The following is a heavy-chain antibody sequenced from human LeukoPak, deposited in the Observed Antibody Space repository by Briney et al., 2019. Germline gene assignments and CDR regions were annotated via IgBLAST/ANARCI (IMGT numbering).Heavy chain of an antibody. J-gene: IGHJ4*02. D-gene: IGHD4-17*01. V-gene: IGHV3-48*02. CDR2: INSVSSSI. CDR1: GFTFSRYD. CDR3: ATDYINLHDYGDHVG. Sequence: GGSLRLSCAASGFTFSRYDMNWVRQAPGKGLEWVSFINSVSSSIYYADSVKGHFTISRDNGENSLYLQMNSLRDEDTAVYYCATDYINLHDYGDHVGWGQGTLVTVSS.